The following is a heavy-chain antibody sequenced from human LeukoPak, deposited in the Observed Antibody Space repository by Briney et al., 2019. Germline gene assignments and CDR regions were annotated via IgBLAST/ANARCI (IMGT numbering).Heavy chain of an antibody. Sequence: PGGSLRLSCAASGFTFSSYSMNWVRQAPGKGLEWVSSISSSSSYIYYADSVKGRFTISRDNAKNSLYLQMNSLRAEDTAVYYCARDRKVWLTRSLDYYYYMDVWGKGTTVTVSS. V-gene: IGHV3-21*01. CDR3: ARDRKVWLTRSLDYYYYMDV. J-gene: IGHJ6*03. CDR1: GFTFSSYS. D-gene: IGHD3-16*01. CDR2: ISSSSSYI.